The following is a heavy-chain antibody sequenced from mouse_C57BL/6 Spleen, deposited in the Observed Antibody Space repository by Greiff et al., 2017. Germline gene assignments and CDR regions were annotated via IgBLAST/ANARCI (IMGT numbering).Heavy chain of an antibody. CDR1: GFSLTSYC. V-gene: IGHV2-3*01. Sequence: VQLKESGPGLVAPSQSLSITCTVSGFSLTSYCVGWVRQPPGKGLEWLGVICGDGSTNYHSALISRLDISKDNSKSQVFLKLNSLQTEDTATDYCAKPRYDGSSYYAMDYWGQGTSVTVSS. J-gene: IGHJ4*01. D-gene: IGHD1-1*01. CDR2: ICGDGST. CDR3: AKPRYDGSSYYAMDY.